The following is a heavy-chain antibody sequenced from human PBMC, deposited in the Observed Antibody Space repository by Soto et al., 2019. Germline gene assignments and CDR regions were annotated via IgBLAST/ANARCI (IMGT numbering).Heavy chain of an antibody. D-gene: IGHD3-22*01. CDR1: GGTFSSYA. J-gene: IGHJ6*02. CDR2: IIPIFGTA. V-gene: IGHV1-69*06. Sequence: SLKVSCKASGGTFSSYAISWVRQAPGQGLEWMGGIIPIFGTANYAQKFQGRVTITADKSTSTAYMELSSLRSEDTAVYYCARDPQGYDSSGYFHYYGMDVWGQGTTVTFS. CDR3: ARDPQGYDSSGYFHYYGMDV.